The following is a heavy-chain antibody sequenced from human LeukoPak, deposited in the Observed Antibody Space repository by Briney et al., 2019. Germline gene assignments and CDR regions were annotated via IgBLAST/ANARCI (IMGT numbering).Heavy chain of an antibody. Sequence: PGGSLRLSCAASGFTFSSYVMSWVRQAPGKGLEWVSTISGSGGSTYYADSVKGRFTISRDISKETVYLEINSLRAEDTAVYYCAKSPSDDTIQEGYGAFDIWGQGTTVTVSS. D-gene: IGHD2-15*01. V-gene: IGHV3-23*01. CDR1: GFTFSSYV. CDR3: AKSPSDDTIQEGYGAFDI. CDR2: ISGSGGST. J-gene: IGHJ3*02.